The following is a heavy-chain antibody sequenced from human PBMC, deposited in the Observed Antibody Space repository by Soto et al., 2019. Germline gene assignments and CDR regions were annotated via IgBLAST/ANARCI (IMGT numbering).Heavy chain of an antibody. CDR3: ARRAAPGTHFDY. CDR1: GGSISSNNW. D-gene: IGHD6-13*01. CDR2: IYHSGST. J-gene: IGHJ4*02. Sequence: SETLSLTCAVSGGSISSNNWWSWVRQPPGEGLEWIGEIYHSGSTNYNLSLKSRVTVSLDKSKNQFSLKLSSVTAADTAVYYCARRAAPGTHFDYWGQGTLVTVSS. V-gene: IGHV4-4*02.